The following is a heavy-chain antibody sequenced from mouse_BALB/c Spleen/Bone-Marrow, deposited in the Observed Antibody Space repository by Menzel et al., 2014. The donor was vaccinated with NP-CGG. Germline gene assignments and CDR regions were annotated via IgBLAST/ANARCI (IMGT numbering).Heavy chain of an antibody. CDR1: GFTFNSYG. D-gene: IGHD1-1*01. J-gene: IGHJ1*01. CDR2: INNNGGST. Sequence: EVKVVESGGGLVQPGGSLKLSCVASGFTFNSYGMSWVRQTPDKRLELVATINNNGGSTYYPDSVKGQFTISRDNAKNTLYLQMSSLKSEDTAMYYCARVYGWYFDVWGAGTTVTVSS. CDR3: ARVYGWYFDV. V-gene: IGHV5-6-3*01.